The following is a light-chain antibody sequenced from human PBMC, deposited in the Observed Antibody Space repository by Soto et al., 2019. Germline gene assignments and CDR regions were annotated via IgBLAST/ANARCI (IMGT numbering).Light chain of an antibody. CDR1: QSVSSN. V-gene: IGKV3-20*01. CDR2: GAS. Sequence: DIVLTQYPGTLSLSPGERATLSCRASQSVSSNLAWYQQKPGQAPRLLISGASGRATGVPDRFSGSGSGTEFTLTIDRLESEDFAVYFCQQYGDLPWTFSQ. CDR3: QQYGDLPWT. J-gene: IGKJ1*01.